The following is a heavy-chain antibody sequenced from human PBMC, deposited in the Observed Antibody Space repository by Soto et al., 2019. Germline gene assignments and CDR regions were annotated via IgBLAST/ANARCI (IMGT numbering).Heavy chain of an antibody. V-gene: IGHV3-21*01. D-gene: IGHD5-12*01. CDR1: GVPFSSYS. CDR3: ARGERRGYDLDYYYYYGMDV. CDR2: ISSSSSYI. J-gene: IGHJ6*02. Sequence: GGSLSLSCAASGVPFSSYSMNWVRQAPGKGLEWFSSISSSSSYIYYADSVKGRFTISRDNAKNSLYLQMNSLRAEDTAVYYCARGERRGYDLDYYYYYGMDVWGQGTTVTVSS.